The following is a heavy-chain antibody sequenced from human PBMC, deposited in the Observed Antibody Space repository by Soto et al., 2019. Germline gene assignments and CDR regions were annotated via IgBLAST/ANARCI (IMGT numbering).Heavy chain of an antibody. V-gene: IGHV2-5*02. J-gene: IGHJ4*02. CDR1: GFSLSTSGVG. Sequence: QITLKESGPTLVRPTQTLTLTCAFSGFSLSTSGVGVGWIRQPPGKALEWLAVIYWDDSQHYSPSLRSRLTTTQDTSKNKVVLTITHMDPMDTGTYYCAHKGPEDWPLDYWGQGTLVTVSS. D-gene: IGHD3-9*01. CDR3: AHKGPEDWPLDY. CDR2: IYWDDSQ.